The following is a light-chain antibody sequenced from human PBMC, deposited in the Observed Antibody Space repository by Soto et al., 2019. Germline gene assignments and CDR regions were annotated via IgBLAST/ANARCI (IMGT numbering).Light chain of an antibody. CDR2: NDS. CDR3: ASWDASLSLLYV. J-gene: IGLJ1*01. CDR1: SSNIGGNT. V-gene: IGLV1-44*01. Sequence: QSVLTQPPSASGTPGQRVTISCSGSSSNIGGNTVNCYQQLPGTAPRLIIYNDSQRPSGVPDRFSASKSGTSASLAISGLQSEDEADYYCASWDASLSLLYVFGTGTKVTVL.